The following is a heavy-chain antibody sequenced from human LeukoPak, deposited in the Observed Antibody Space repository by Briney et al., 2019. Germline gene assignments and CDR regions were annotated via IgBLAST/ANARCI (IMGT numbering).Heavy chain of an antibody. CDR1: GFTFDDYG. Sequence: GGSLRLSCAASGFTFDDYGMSWVRQVPGKGLEWVSGINWNGGSTGNADSVKGRFTISRDNAKNSLYLQMNSLRAEDTAVYYCARERAGERPRPLLSYYYMDVWGKGTTVTISS. J-gene: IGHJ6*03. CDR3: ARERAGERPRPLLSYYYMDV. V-gene: IGHV3-20*04. D-gene: IGHD3-16*01. CDR2: INWNGGST.